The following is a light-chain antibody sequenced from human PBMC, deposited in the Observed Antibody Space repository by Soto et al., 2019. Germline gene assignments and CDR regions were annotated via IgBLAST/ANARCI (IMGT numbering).Light chain of an antibody. Sequence: QSVLTQPPSASGTPGQRVTISCSGSSSNIGSNTVNWYQQLPGTAPKLRMYSNNQRPSGVPDRFSGSKSGTSASLAISGLQSEDEDDYYCAAWDDSLDGYVFGTGTKLTVL. CDR2: SNN. J-gene: IGLJ1*01. V-gene: IGLV1-44*01. CDR1: SSNIGSNT. CDR3: AAWDDSLDGYV.